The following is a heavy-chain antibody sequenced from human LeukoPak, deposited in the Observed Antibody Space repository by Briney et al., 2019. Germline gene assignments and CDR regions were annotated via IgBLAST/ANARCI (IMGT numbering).Heavy chain of an antibody. Sequence: GGSLRLSCAASGFTFDDYAMHWVRQAPGKGLEWVSGISWNSGSIGYADSVKGRFTISRDNAKNSLYLQMNSLRAEDTALYYCAKDHTDHYDSSGSFDYWGQGTLVTVSS. CDR3: AKDHTDHYDSSGSFDY. D-gene: IGHD3-22*01. V-gene: IGHV3-9*01. CDR1: GFTFDDYA. J-gene: IGHJ4*02. CDR2: ISWNSGSI.